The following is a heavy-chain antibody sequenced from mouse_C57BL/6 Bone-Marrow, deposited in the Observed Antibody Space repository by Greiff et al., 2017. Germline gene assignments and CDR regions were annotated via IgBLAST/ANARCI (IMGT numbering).Heavy chain of an antibody. CDR1: GYAFSSSW. CDR2: IYPGDGDT. J-gene: IGHJ4*01. D-gene: IGHD2-13*01. V-gene: IGHV1-82*01. CDR3: ARSDYLYARDY. Sequence: VQLQQSGPELVKPGASVKISCKASGYAFSSSWMNWVKQRPGKGLEWIGRIYPGDGDTKYNGKFKGKATLTADNSSSTAYMQLSSLTSEDSAVYFCARSDYLYARDYWGQGTSVTVSS.